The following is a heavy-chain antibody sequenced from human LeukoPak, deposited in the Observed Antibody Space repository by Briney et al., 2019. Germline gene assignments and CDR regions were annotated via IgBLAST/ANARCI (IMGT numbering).Heavy chain of an antibody. Sequence: GGSLRLSCAASGFTLSSYGMHWVRQAPGKGLEWVAVISYDGSNKYYADSVKGRFTISRDNSKNTLYLQMNSLRAEDTAVYYCAKETVSYGDSGALGYWGQGTLVTVSS. CDR3: AKETVSYGDSGALGY. CDR2: ISYDGSNK. V-gene: IGHV3-30*18. CDR1: GFTLSSYG. J-gene: IGHJ4*02. D-gene: IGHD4-17*01.